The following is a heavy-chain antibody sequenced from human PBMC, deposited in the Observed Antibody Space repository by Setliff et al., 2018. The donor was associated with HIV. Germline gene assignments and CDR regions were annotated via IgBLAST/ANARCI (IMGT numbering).Heavy chain of an antibody. D-gene: IGHD6-19*01. CDR2: ISYDGNNK. J-gene: IGHJ4*02. CDR1: GFSFSNYA. V-gene: IGHV3-30*18. CDR3: TKKGPKGQWLVDLYFDS. Sequence: RLSCVVSGFSFSNYAMHWVHHIPEKGLQWVAVISYDGNNKYYADSVKGRFNISRDDSENTLYLQMNSLRADDTAVYYCTKKGPKGQWLVDLYFDSWGQGTLVTVS.